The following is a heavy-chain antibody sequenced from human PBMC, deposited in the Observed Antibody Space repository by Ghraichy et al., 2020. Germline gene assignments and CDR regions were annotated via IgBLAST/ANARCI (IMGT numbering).Heavy chain of an antibody. Sequence: SETLSLTCTVSGGSISSSSYYWGWIRQPPGKGLEWIGSIYYSGSTYYNPSLKSRVTISVDTSKNQFSLKLSSVTAADTAVYYCARQAMDYYDSSGYEGGNYDSYYGMDVSAHGTTSTVS. V-gene: IGHV4-39*01. CDR3: ARQAMDYYDSSGYEGGNYDSYYGMDV. CDR2: IYYSGST. CDR1: GGSISSSSYY. J-gene: IGHJ6*02. D-gene: IGHD3-22*01.